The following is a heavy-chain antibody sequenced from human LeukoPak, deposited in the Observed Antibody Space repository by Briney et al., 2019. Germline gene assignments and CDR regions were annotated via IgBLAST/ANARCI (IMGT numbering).Heavy chain of an antibody. CDR2: IYHSGST. D-gene: IGHD6-19*01. V-gene: IGHV4-4*02. Sequence: PSETLSLTCAVAGGSISRSNWWSWVRQPPGKGLEWIGEIYHSGSTNYNPSLKSRVTISVDKSENLFSLKLSSVTAADTAVYYCARWLAVAGTVDYWGQGTLVTVSS. CDR1: GGSISRSNW. CDR3: ARWLAVAGTVDY. J-gene: IGHJ4*02.